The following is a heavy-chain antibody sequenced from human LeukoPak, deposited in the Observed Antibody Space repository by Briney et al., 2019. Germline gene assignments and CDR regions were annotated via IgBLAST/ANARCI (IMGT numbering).Heavy chain of an antibody. CDR2: ISWNSGSI. J-gene: IGHJ4*02. Sequence: GGSLRLSCAASGFTFDDYAMHWVRQAPVKGLEWVSGISWNSGSIGYADSVKGRFTISRDNAKNSLYLQMNSLRAEDTALYYCAKDSGIMITFGGVIGFDYWGQGTLVTVSS. CDR1: GFTFDDYA. CDR3: AKDSGIMITFGGVIGFDY. V-gene: IGHV3-9*01. D-gene: IGHD3-16*02.